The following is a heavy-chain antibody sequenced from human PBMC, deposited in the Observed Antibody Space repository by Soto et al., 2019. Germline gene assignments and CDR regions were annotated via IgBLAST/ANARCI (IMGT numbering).Heavy chain of an antibody. CDR3: AKAGGSSSWWPLCYFDY. D-gene: IGHD6-13*01. Sequence: PGGSLRLSCAASGFTFSSYAMSWVRQAPGKGLEWVSAISGSGGSTYYADSVKGRFTISRDNSKNTLYLQMNSLRAEDTAVYYCAKAGGSSSWWPLCYFDYWGQGTLVTSPQ. CDR1: GFTFSSYA. CDR2: ISGSGGST. J-gene: IGHJ4*02. V-gene: IGHV3-23*01.